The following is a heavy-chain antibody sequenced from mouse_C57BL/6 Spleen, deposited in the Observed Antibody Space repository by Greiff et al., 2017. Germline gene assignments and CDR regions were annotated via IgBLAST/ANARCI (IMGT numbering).Heavy chain of an antibody. D-gene: IGHD1-1*01. V-gene: IGHV5-9-1*02. CDR3: TRDYYGSSYGWYFDV. J-gene: IGHJ1*03. Sequence: EVKLQESGEGLVKPGGSLKLSCAASGFTFSSYAMSWVRQTPEESLEWVAYISSGVDYIYYADTVKGRFTISRDNARNTLYLQLSSLMSEDTAMYFCTRDYYGSSYGWYFDVWGTGTTVTVSS. CDR1: GFTFSSYA. CDR2: ISSGVDYI.